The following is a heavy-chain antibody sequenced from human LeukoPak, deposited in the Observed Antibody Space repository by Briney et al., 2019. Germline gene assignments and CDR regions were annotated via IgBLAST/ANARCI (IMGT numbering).Heavy chain of an antibody. J-gene: IGHJ4*02. CDR2: INPSGGST. Sequence: GASVKVSCKASGYTFTNYYMHWVRQAPGQGLEWMGIINPSGGSTSYAQKFQGRVTMTRDTSTSTVYMELSSLRSEDTAVYYCARDYYDSSGSQALHSGNFDYWGQGTLVTVSS. CDR3: ARDYYDSSGSQALHSGNFDY. CDR1: GYTFTNYY. V-gene: IGHV1-46*01. D-gene: IGHD3-22*01.